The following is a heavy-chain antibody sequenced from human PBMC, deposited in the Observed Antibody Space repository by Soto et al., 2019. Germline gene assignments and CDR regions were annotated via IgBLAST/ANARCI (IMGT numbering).Heavy chain of an antibody. Sequence: PVGSLRLSCAASGFTFSSYAMSWVRQAPGKGLEWVSAISGSGGSTYYADSVKGRFTISRDNSKNTLYLQMNSLRAEDTAVYYCAKPSRGYDFWSGYWAADSDYYYYGMDVWGQGTTVTVSS. CDR1: GFTFSSYA. V-gene: IGHV3-23*01. J-gene: IGHJ6*02. D-gene: IGHD3-3*01. CDR2: ISGSGGST. CDR3: AKPSRGYDFWSGYWAADSDYYYYGMDV.